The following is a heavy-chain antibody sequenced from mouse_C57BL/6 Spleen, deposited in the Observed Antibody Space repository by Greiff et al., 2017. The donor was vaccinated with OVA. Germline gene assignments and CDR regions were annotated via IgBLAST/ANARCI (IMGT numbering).Heavy chain of an antibody. CDR3: KGWVCYDYEGGLAY. J-gene: IGHJ3*01. Sequence: QVQLQQSGAELVRPGASVTLSCKASGYTFTDYAMHWVKQTPVHGLEWIGAIDPETGGTAYNQKFKGKAILTADKSSSTAYMELRRMTSADSAVYYCKGWVCYDYEGGLAYWGQGTLVTVSA. D-gene: IGHD2-4*01. CDR2: IDPETGGT. CDR1: GYTFTDYA. V-gene: IGHV1-15*01.